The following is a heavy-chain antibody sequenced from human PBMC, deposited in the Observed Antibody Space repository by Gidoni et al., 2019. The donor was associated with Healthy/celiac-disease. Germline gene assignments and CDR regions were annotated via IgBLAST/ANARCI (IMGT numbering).Heavy chain of an antibody. CDR1: GYTFTSYY. V-gene: IGHV1-46*01. CDR2: INPSGGST. J-gene: IGHJ4*02. CDR3: AREEGEVVITMNLVY. D-gene: IGHD3-22*01. Sequence: QVQLVQSGAEVKKPGASVKVSCKASGYTFTSYYMHWVRQAPGQGLEWMGIINPSGGSTSYAQKFQGRVTMTRDTSTSTVYMELSSLRSEDTAVYYCAREEGEVVITMNLVYWGQGTLVTVSS.